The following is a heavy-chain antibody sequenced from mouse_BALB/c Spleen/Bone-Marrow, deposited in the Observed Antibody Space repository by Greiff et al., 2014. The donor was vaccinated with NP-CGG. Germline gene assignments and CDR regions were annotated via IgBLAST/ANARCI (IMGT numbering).Heavy chain of an antibody. CDR3: ARELGRGYYFDY. CDR2: IHPNSGNT. V-gene: IGHV1S130*01. D-gene: IGHD4-1*01. Sequence: QVQLKESGSVLVRPGASVKLSCKASGYTFTSSWMHWAQQRPGQGLEWIGEIHPNSGNTNYNEKFKGKATLTVDTSSSTAYVDLSSLTSEDSAVYYCARELGRGYYFDYGGQGTTLTVSS. J-gene: IGHJ2*01. CDR1: GYTFTSSW.